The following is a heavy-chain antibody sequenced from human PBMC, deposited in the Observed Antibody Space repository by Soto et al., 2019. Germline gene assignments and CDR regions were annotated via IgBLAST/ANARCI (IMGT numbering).Heavy chain of an antibody. J-gene: IGHJ4*02. CDR2: VYSSGTT. CDR3: ARHAAYESVWGNYEDKDY. CDR1: GASISSDRYY. Sequence: QLQLQESGPGLVKPSETLSLACTVSGASISSDRYYWDWIRQPPGKGLEWIGSVYSSGTTYYNPSFTSRVTVSVDTSKNQSSLNLRSVTAADTAVYYGARHAAYESVWGNYEDKDYWGQGTRVTVSS. V-gene: IGHV4-39*01. D-gene: IGHD3-16*01.